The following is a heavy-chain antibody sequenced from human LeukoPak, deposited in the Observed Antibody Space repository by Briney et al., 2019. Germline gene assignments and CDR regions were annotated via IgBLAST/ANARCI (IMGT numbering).Heavy chain of an antibody. CDR1: GGSISSYY. Sequence: SETLSLTCTVSGGSISSYYWGWIRQPPGKGLEWIGYIYYSGSTNYNPSLKSRVTISVDTSTNQFSLRLSSVTAADTAVYYCARENPIAAAGWFDPWGQGTLVTVSS. J-gene: IGHJ5*02. V-gene: IGHV4-59*01. D-gene: IGHD6-13*01. CDR2: IYYSGST. CDR3: ARENPIAAAGWFDP.